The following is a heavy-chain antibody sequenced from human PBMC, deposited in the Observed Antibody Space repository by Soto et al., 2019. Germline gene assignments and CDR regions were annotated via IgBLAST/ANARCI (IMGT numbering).Heavy chain of an antibody. D-gene: IGHD2-21*02. Sequence: SETLSLTCAVSSGSIISSNWWSWVRHPPGKGLEWIGEIYHSGSTNYNPSLKSRVTISVDKSKNQFSLKLSSVTAADTAVYYCARGGPGGYYYFDYWGQGTLVTVSS. CDR3: ARGGPGGYYYFDY. CDR1: SGSIISSNW. J-gene: IGHJ4*02. V-gene: IGHV4-4*02. CDR2: IYHSGST.